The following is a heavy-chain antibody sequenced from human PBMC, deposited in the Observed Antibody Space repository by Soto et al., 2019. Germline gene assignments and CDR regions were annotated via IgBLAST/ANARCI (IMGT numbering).Heavy chain of an antibody. Sequence: SETLSLTCAVSGGSISSGGYSWSWIRQQPGKGLEWIGYIYHSGSTYYNPSLKSRVTISVDRSKIQFSLKLSSVTAADTAVYYCARGRCSGGSCYPNWFDPWGQGTLVTVSS. D-gene: IGHD2-15*01. CDR3: ARGRCSGGSCYPNWFDP. J-gene: IGHJ5*02. CDR1: GGSISSGGYS. V-gene: IGHV4-30-2*01. CDR2: IYHSGST.